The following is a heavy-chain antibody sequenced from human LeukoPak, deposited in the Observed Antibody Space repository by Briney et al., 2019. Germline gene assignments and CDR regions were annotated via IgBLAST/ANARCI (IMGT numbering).Heavy chain of an antibody. CDR1: GGSISSYY. J-gene: IGHJ5*02. Sequence: SETLSLTCTVSGGSISSYYWSWIRRPAGKGLEWIGCIYTSGSANYNPSLKSRVTMSVDTSKNQFSLKLSSVTAADTAVYYCARGRYGDYAGWFDPWGQGTLVTVSS. D-gene: IGHD4-17*01. CDR3: ARGRYGDYAGWFDP. CDR2: IYTSGSA. V-gene: IGHV4-4*07.